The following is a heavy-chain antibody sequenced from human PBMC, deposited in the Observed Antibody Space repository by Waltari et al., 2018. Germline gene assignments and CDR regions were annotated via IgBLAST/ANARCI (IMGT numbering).Heavy chain of an antibody. CDR1: GFSFGGFA. CDR3: TKAFGVEFDNSPDAFEI. J-gene: IGHJ3*02. Sequence: EVQLVESGGGLVQPGRSLRLSCSGSGFSFGGFAFQWVRQAPGNGLELVAGITWNSGTMGYGDSVKGRFTISRDNAKSSLYLQMNSLRLEDTAIYYCTKAFGVEFDNSPDAFEIWGQGTMVTVSS. V-gene: IGHV3-9*01. D-gene: IGHD3-10*01. CDR2: ITWNSGTM.